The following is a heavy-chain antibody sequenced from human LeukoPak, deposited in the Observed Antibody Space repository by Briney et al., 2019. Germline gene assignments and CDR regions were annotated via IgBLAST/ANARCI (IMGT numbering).Heavy chain of an antibody. D-gene: IGHD5-12*01. V-gene: IGHV3-64D*06. Sequence: GGSLRLSCSASGFTFSYYAMHWVRQAPGKGLEYVSGITSSGGSTYYTDSVKGRFTISRDNSNNTLYLQMSSLRAEDAAVYYCVKGDYSGYTFPAFDYWGQGTLVSVSS. J-gene: IGHJ4*02. CDR3: VKGDYSGYTFPAFDY. CDR2: ITSSGGST. CDR1: GFTFSYYA.